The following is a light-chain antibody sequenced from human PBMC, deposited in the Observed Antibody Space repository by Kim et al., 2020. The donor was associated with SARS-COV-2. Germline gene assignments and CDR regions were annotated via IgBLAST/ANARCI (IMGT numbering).Light chain of an antibody. J-gene: IGKJ5*01. Sequence: LSPGERATLSCRASPSVSSYLGWYQQKPGQAPRLLIYGVSNRATGIPARFSGSGSGTDFTLTISSLEPEDFAVYYCQQRNSWPITFGQGTRLEIK. CDR3: QQRNSWPIT. CDR1: PSVSSY. CDR2: GVS. V-gene: IGKV3-11*01.